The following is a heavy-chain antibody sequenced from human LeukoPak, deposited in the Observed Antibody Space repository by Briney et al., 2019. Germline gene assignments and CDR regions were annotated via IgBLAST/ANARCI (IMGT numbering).Heavy chain of an antibody. J-gene: IGHJ4*02. CDR2: IYWDDDK. CDR1: GGSISGYYWT. V-gene: IGHV2-5*08. CDR3: AHSRGTPATFDY. D-gene: IGHD1-26*01. Sequence: TLSLTCTVSGGSISGYYWTWIRQPPGKALEWLALIYWDDDKRYSPSLKSRLTITKDTSKNQVVLTMTNMDPVDTATYYCAHSRGTPATFDYWGQGTLVTVSS.